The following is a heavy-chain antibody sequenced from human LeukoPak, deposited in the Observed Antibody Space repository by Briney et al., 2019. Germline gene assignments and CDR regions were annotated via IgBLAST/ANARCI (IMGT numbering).Heavy chain of an antibody. V-gene: IGHV3-23*01. Sequence: PGGSLRLSCAASGFTFSSYSMTWVRQAPGKGLEWVSAISGSGGSTYYADSVKGRFTISRDNSKNTLYLQMNSLRAEDTAVYYCAKVLNDFWSGYYYFDYWGQGTLVTVSS. CDR3: AKVLNDFWSGYYYFDY. D-gene: IGHD3-3*01. CDR1: GFTFSSYS. CDR2: ISGSGGST. J-gene: IGHJ4*02.